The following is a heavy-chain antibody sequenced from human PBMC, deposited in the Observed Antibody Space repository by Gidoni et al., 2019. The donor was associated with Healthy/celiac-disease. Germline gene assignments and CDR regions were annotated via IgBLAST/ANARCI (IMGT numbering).Heavy chain of an antibody. J-gene: IGHJ6*02. CDR1: GFTFSSYS. Sequence: EVQLVESGGGLVQPGGSLSLSCAASGFTFSSYSMNWVRQAPGKGLEWVSYISSSSSTIYYADSVKGRFTISRDNAKNSLYLQMNSLRAEDTAVYYCARAVVPAAPTAYYYGMDVWGQGTTVTVSS. CDR2: ISSSSSTI. CDR3: ARAVVPAAPTAYYYGMDV. D-gene: IGHD2-2*01. V-gene: IGHV3-48*01.